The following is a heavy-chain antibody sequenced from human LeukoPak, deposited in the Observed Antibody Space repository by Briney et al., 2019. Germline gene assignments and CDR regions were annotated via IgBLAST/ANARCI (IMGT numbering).Heavy chain of an antibody. D-gene: IGHD1-14*01. CDR2: ISAYNGNT. J-gene: IGHJ4*02. CDR1: GYTFTSYG. V-gene: IGHV1-18*01. CDR3: ARSTPPDHLPGY. Sequence: ASVRVSCKASGYTFTSYGISWVRQAPGQGLEWMGWISAYNGNTNYAQKLQGRVTMTTDTSTSTAYMELRSLRSDDTAVYYCARSTPPDHLPGYWGQGTLVTVSS.